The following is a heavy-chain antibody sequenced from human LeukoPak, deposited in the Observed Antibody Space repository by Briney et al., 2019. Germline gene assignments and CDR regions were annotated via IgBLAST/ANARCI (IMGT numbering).Heavy chain of an antibody. Sequence: SETLSLTCTVSGGSISSGGYYWSWIRQHPGKGLEWIGYIYYSGSTYYNPSLKSRVTISVDTSKNQFSLKLSSVTAADTAVYYCASGFGPSSTFDYWGQGTLVTVSS. CDR3: ASGFGPSSTFDY. CDR2: IYYSGST. CDR1: GGSISSGGYY. V-gene: IGHV4-31*03. D-gene: IGHD1-26*01. J-gene: IGHJ4*02.